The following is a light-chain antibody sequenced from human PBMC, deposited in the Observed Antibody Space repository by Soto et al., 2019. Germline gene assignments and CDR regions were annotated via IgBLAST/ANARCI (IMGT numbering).Light chain of an antibody. V-gene: IGKV3-11*01. CDR2: DAS. J-gene: IGKJ5*01. CDR1: QSVSSY. CDR3: QQRSNSPIT. Sequence: EIVLTQSPATLSLSPGERATLSCRASQSVSSYLAWYQQKPGQAPRLLIYDASNRATGIPARFSGSGSGTDFTLPISSLEPEDFEVSYCQQRSNSPITFGQGTRLEIK.